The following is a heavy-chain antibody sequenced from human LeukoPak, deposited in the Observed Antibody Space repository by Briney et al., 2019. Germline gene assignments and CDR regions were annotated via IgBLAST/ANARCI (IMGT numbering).Heavy chain of an antibody. J-gene: IGHJ6*02. CDR3: AKDSSPVDYYYYGMDV. V-gene: IGHV3-30*18. Sequence: GGSLRLSCAASGFTFSSCGMHWVRQAPGKGLEWVAVISYDGSNKYYADSVKGRFTISRDNSKNTLFLEMNSLRAEDTAVYYCAKDSSPVDYYYYGMDVWGQGTTVTVSS. CDR1: GFTFSSCG. CDR2: ISYDGSNK.